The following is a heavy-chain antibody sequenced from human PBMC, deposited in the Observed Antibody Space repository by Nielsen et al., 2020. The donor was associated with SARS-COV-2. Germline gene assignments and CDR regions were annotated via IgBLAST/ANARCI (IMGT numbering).Heavy chain of an antibody. CDR3: VRDTGAWDFDY. J-gene: IGHJ4*02. V-gene: IGHV3-7*01. Sequence: GGSLRLSCVRSGFSLSNYWMSWVRQAPGRGLEWVANIRRDSGARFYVDSVKGRFTISRDNAKNSLYLQMNSLRAEDTAVYYCVRDTGAWDFDYWGQGTLITVSS. D-gene: IGHD1-26*01. CDR2: IRRDSGAR. CDR1: GFSLSNYW.